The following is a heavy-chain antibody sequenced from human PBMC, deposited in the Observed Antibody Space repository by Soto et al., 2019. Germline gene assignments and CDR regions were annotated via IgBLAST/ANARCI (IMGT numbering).Heavy chain of an antibody. Sequence: PGESLKISCKGSGYSFTSYWISGVRQMPGKGLEWMGRIDPSDSYTNYSPSFQGHVTISADKSISTAYLQWSSLKASDTAMYYCARQLMGATSPDYWGQGTLVTVSS. CDR3: ARQLMGATSPDY. CDR1: GYSFTSYW. V-gene: IGHV5-10-1*01. D-gene: IGHD1-26*01. J-gene: IGHJ4*02. CDR2: IDPSDSYT.